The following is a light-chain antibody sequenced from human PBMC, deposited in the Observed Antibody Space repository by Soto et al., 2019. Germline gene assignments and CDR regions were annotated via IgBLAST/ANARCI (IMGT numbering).Light chain of an antibody. J-gene: IGLJ1*01. Sequence: QSALTQPPSASGSPGQSVTISCTGTSSDVGGYNYVSWYQQHPGKAPKLIIYEVSKRPSGVPDRFSGSKSGNTASLTVSGLQAPDEADYYCSSYAGRSSYVGSNKVFGAGTKLTVL. CDR3: SSYAGRSSYVGSNKV. CDR2: EVS. V-gene: IGLV2-8*01. CDR1: SSDVGGYNY.